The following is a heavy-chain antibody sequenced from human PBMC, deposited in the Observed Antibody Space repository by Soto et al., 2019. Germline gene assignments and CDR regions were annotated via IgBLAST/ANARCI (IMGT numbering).Heavy chain of an antibody. V-gene: IGHV4-31*03. D-gene: IGHD1-1*01. J-gene: IGHJ6*02. CDR3: ARSTPDSLYYYGMDV. CDR2: IYYSGST. Sequence: PSETLSLTCTVSGGSISSGGYYWSWIRQHPGKGLEWIGYIYYSGSTYYNPSLKSRVTISVDTSKNQFSLKLSSVTAADTAVYYCARSTPDSLYYYGMDVWGQGTTVTVSS. CDR1: GGSISSGGYY.